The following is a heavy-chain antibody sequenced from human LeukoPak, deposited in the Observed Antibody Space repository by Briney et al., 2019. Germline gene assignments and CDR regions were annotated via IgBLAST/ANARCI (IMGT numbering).Heavy chain of an antibody. V-gene: IGHV1-46*03. D-gene: IGHD6-19*01. J-gene: IGHJ5*02. Sequence: ASVKVSCKASGYTFTSYYMHWVRQAPGQGLEWMGIINPSGGSTSYAQKFQGRVTMTRDTSTSTVYMELSSLRSEDTAVYYCASEREAWLVRGWFDPWGQGTLVTVSS. CDR3: ASEREAWLVRGWFDP. CDR2: INPSGGST. CDR1: GYTFTSYY.